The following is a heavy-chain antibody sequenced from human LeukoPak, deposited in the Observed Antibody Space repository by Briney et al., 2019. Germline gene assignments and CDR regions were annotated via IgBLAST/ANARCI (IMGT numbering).Heavy chain of an antibody. V-gene: IGHV1-46*01. CDR3: ARGPTVTTSPYNWFDP. Sequence: ASVKVSCKASGYTFTSYYMHWVRQAPGQGLEWMGIINPSGGSTSYSQKFQGRVTMTRDTSTSTVYMELSSLRSEDTAVYYCARGPTVTTSPYNWFDPRGQGTLVTVSS. CDR1: GYTFTSYY. J-gene: IGHJ5*02. CDR2: INPSGGST. D-gene: IGHD4-17*01.